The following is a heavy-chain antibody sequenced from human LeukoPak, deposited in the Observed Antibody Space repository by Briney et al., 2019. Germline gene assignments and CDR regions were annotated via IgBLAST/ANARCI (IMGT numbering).Heavy chain of an antibody. J-gene: IGHJ4*02. D-gene: IGHD2-15*01. CDR2: ISTDGGYT. CDR1: GLTFRSYA. CDR3: AQQLGYCSSGSCYFTY. V-gene: IGHV3-23*01. Sequence: PGGSLRLSCVASGLTFRSYAMSWVRQAPGKGLEWVSAISTDGGYTYYADSVKGRFSISRDNSKNTVHLQMNSLRAEDTAIYYCAQQLGYCSSGSCYFTYWGQGTLVTVSS.